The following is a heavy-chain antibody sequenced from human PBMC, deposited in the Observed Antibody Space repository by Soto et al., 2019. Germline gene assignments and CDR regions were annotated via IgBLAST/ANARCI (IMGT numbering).Heavy chain of an antibody. D-gene: IGHD1-26*01. CDR1: GFTFSDYY. Sequence: QVQLVESGGGLVKPGGSLRLSCVASGFTFSDYYMSWIRQAPGKGLEWVSYIRSSGSIIDYADSVKGRFTISRDNAKKSVYLQMNSLRAEDTAVYYCARDGSGSYLLRYYGMDVWGQGTTVTVSS. CDR2: IRSSGSII. V-gene: IGHV3-11*01. CDR3: ARDGSGSYLLRYYGMDV. J-gene: IGHJ6*02.